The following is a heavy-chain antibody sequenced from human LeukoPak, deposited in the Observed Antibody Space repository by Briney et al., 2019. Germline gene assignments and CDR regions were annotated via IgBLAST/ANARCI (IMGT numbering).Heavy chain of an antibody. CDR2: ISSSSSYI. Sequence: PGGSLRLSCAASGFTFSSYSMNWVRQAPGKGLEWVSSISSSSSYIYYADSVKGRFTISRDNAKNSLYLQMNSLRAEDTAVYYCASSKAVAGKVNDYWGQGTLVTVSS. D-gene: IGHD6-19*01. J-gene: IGHJ4*02. CDR1: GFTFSSYS. V-gene: IGHV3-21*01. CDR3: ASSKAVAGKVNDY.